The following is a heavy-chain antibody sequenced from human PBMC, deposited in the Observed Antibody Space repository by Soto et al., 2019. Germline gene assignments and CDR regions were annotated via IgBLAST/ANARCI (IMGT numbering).Heavy chain of an antibody. V-gene: IGHV2-5*02. CDR1: GFSLSTSGVG. CDR2: IYWDDDK. Sequence: SGPTLVNPTQTLTLTCTFSGFSLSTSGVGVGWIRQPPGKALEWLALIYWDDDKRYSPSLKSRLTITKDTSKNQVVLTMTNMEPVDTATYYCAHIPVWADMYYYDSSGYYYTEVFDYWGQ. D-gene: IGHD3-22*01. CDR3: AHIPVWADMYYYDSSGYYYTEVFDY. J-gene: IGHJ4*02.